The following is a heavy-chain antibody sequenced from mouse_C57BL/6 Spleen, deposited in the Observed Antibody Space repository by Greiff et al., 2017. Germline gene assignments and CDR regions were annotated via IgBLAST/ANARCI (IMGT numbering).Heavy chain of an antibody. CDR2: INPSSGYT. CDR3: ARRGYGNPFAY. V-gene: IGHV1-7*01. J-gene: IGHJ3*01. CDR1: GYTFTSYW. D-gene: IGHD2-1*01. Sequence: QVQLKQSGAELAKPGASVKLSCKASGYTFTSYWMHWVKQRPGQGLEWIGYINPSSGYTKYNQKFKDKATLTVDKSSSTAYMQLSSLTSEDSAVYYCARRGYGNPFAYWGQGTLVTVSA.